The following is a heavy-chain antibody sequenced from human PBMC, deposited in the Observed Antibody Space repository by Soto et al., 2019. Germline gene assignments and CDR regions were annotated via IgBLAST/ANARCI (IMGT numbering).Heavy chain of an antibody. CDR2: IHYSGST. V-gene: IGHV4-30-4*01. Sequence: PSEALSLSCTVSGASISSDDYYYTWIRQPPGKGLEWIGYIHYSGSTYYNPSLNSRLTISLDTSKNQFSLKLSSVTAADTAVYYCARGITMIGNALDIWGHGAMV. J-gene: IGHJ3*02. D-gene: IGHD3-22*01. CDR3: ARGITMIGNALDI. CDR1: GASISSDDYY.